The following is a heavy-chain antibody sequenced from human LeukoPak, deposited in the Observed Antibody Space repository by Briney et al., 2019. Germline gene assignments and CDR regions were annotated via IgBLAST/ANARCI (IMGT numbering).Heavy chain of an antibody. CDR2: IYYSGCT. J-gene: IGHJ4*02. V-gene: IGHV4-30-4*01. Sequence: SETLSLTCTVSGGSISSGDYYWSWIHQPPGKGLEWIGYIYYSGCTYYNPSLKSRVTISVDTSKNQFSLKLSSVTAADTAVYYCARDNDYGDRHWGQGTLVTVSS. CDR3: ARDNDYGDRH. D-gene: IGHD4-17*01. CDR1: GGSISSGDYY.